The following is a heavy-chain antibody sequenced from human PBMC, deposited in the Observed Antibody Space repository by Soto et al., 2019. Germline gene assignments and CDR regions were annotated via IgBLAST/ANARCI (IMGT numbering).Heavy chain of an antibody. Sequence: QVQLVQSGAEVKKPGASVTVSCESSGYTFTNYGITWVRQAPGQGLEWMGWVGGYNGKTNYAPKFHDRVTMTRDTSTSTAYMDLRSLRYDDTAVYYCGRGYGDYIKSVDYWGQGTLVTVSS. V-gene: IGHV1-18*01. CDR3: GRGYGDYIKSVDY. D-gene: IGHD4-17*01. CDR1: GYTFTNYG. J-gene: IGHJ4*02. CDR2: VGGYNGKT.